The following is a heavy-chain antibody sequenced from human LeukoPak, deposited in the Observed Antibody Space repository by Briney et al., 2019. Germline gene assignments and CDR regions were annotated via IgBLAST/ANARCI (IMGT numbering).Heavy chain of an antibody. Sequence: GGSLRLSCAASGFTFNTYTMNWVRQAPGKGLEWVSYISGSSGIIDYADSVRGRFTISRDNAKNSLYLQMNSLRAEDTAVYYCAREAASWYYDSSGYYSFDYWGQGTLVTVSS. CDR3: AREAASWYYDSSGYYSFDY. CDR2: ISGSSGII. D-gene: IGHD3-22*01. CDR1: GFTFNTYT. J-gene: IGHJ4*02. V-gene: IGHV3-48*01.